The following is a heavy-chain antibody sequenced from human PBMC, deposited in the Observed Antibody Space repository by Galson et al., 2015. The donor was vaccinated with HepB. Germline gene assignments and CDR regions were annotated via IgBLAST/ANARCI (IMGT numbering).Heavy chain of an antibody. J-gene: IGHJ6*02. CDR3: ARGASLRYYYGMDV. V-gene: IGHV3-21*01. CDR2: ISSSSSYI. CDR1: GFTFSSYS. Sequence: SLRLSCAASGFTFSSYSMNWVRQAPGKGLEWVSSISSSSSYIYYADSVKGRFTISRDNAKNSLYLQMNSLRAEDTAVYYCARGASLRYYYGMDVWGQGTTVTVSS. D-gene: IGHD4-17*01.